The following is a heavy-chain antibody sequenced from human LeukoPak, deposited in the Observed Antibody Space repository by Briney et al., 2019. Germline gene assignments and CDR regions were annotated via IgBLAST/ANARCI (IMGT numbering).Heavy chain of an antibody. D-gene: IGHD2-2*01. CDR1: GGSISSSNW. J-gene: IGHJ2*01. V-gene: IGHV4-4*02. CDR2: IYHSGST. Sequence: PSETLSLTCAVSGGSISSSNWWSWVRQPPGKGLEWIGEIYHSGSTNYNPSLKSRVTISVDTSKNQFSLKLSSVTAADTAVYYCARHVPVVLRYFDLWGRGTLVTVSS. CDR3: ARHVPVVLRYFDL.